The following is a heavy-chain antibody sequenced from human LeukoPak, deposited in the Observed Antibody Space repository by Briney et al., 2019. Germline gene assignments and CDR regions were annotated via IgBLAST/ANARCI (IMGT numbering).Heavy chain of an antibody. J-gene: IGHJ5*02. D-gene: IGHD2-2*01. V-gene: IGHV4-39*07. CDR3: ARDRVVVPADRRWFDP. CDR1: GGSISSSSYY. CDR2: IYYSGST. Sequence: PSETLSLTCTVSGGSISSSSYYWGWIRQPPGKGLEWIGSIYYSGSTYYNPSLKSRVTISVDTSKNQFSLKLSSVTAADTAVYYCARDRVVVPADRRWFDPWGQGTLVTVSS.